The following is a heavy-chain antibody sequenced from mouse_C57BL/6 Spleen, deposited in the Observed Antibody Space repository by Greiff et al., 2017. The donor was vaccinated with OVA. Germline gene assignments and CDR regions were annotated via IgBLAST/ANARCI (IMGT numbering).Heavy chain of an antibody. J-gene: IGHJ4*01. CDR2: INPNNGGT. Sequence: EVQLQQSGPELVKHGASVKISCKASGYTFTDYYMNWVKQSHGKSLEWIGDINPNNGGTSYNQKFKGKATLTVDKSSSTAYRELRSLTSEDSAVYYCAREEVDGNSYYYAMDYWGQGTSVTVSS. D-gene: IGHD2-1*01. CDR3: AREEVDGNSYYYAMDY. V-gene: IGHV1-26*01. CDR1: GYTFTDYY.